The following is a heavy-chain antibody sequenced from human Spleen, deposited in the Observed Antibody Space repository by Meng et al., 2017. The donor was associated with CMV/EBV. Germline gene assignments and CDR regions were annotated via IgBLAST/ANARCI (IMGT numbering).Heavy chain of an antibody. CDR3: ARASVAAAGFRDYYGMDV. V-gene: IGHV3-74*01. CDR2: INSYGTTT. CDR1: GFTFSNYW. J-gene: IGHJ6*02. D-gene: IGHD6-13*01. Sequence: GESLKISCAASGFTFSNYWMYWVRQAPGKGLVWVSRINSYGTTTGYADSVKGRFTISRDNAKNTLYLQMNSLRAEDTAVYYCARASVAAAGFRDYYGMDVWGQGTTVTVSS.